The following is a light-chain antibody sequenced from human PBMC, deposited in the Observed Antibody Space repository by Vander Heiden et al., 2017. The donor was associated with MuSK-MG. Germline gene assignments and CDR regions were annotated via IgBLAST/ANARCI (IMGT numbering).Light chain of an antibody. J-gene: IGKJ5*01. CDR3: MQALQTPIT. V-gene: IGKV2-28*01. CDR2: LGS. Sequence: DILMTQSPLSLPVTPGEPASISCRSSQSLLHSNGYNYLDWYLQKPGQSPQLLICLGSSQASGVPDRFSGSGSGTDFTLKISRVEAEDVGVYYCMQALQTPITFGQGTRLEIK. CDR1: QSLLHSNGYNY.